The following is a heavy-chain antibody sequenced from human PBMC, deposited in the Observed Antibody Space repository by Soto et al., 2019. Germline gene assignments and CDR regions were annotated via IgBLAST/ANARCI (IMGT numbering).Heavy chain of an antibody. CDR3: ARAQYSGSYIRMDV. D-gene: IGHD1-26*01. Sequence: QVQLVESGGGVVQPGRSLRLSCAASGFTFSSYGMHWVRQAPGKGLEWVAVIWHDGSNKYYADSVKGRFIISRDNSKTTLYLQMNSLRAEDTAVYYCARAQYSGSYIRMDVWGQGTMVTVSS. V-gene: IGHV3-33*01. CDR2: IWHDGSNK. CDR1: GFTFSSYG. J-gene: IGHJ6*02.